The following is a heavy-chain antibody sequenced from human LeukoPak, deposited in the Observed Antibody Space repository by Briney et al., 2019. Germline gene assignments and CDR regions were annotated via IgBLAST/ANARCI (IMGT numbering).Heavy chain of an antibody. D-gene: IGHD3-22*01. V-gene: IGHV3-23*01. CDR2: ITSSGAAT. Sequence: GGSLRLSCAASAFTFSSYAMSWVRQAPGKGLEWVSSITSSGAATYYADSVKGRFTISRDNSDNTLYLQMNSLRAEDTAVYYCAKDRPNYYGSNGHYYKLNGDCWGQGTLVTVSS. CDR1: AFTFSSYA. CDR3: AKDRPNYYGSNGHYYKLNGDC. J-gene: IGHJ4*02.